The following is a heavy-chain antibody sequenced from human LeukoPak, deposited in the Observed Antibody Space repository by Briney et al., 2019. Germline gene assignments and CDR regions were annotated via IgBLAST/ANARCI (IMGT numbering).Heavy chain of an antibody. CDR3: ARDRIAARRRSFDY. D-gene: IGHD6-6*01. CDR2: IYHSGST. V-gene: IGHV4-38-2*02. J-gene: IGHJ4*02. Sequence: SETLSLTCTVSGYSISSGYYWGWIRQPPGKGLEWIGSIYHSGSTYYNPSLKSRVTISVDTSKNQLSLKLSSVTAADTAVYYCARDRIAARRRSFDYWGQGTLVTVSS. CDR1: GYSISSGYY.